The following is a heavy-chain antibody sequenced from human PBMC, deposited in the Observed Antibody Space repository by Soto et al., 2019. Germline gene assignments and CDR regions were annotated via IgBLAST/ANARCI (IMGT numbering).Heavy chain of an antibody. D-gene: IGHD5-18*01. V-gene: IGHV1-18*01. Sequence: QVQLVQSGAEVKKPGASVKVSCKASGYTFTSYGISWVRQAPGQGLEWMGWISAYNGNTNYAQKLQGRVTMTTDTATSTDYMELRGLRSDDTAVYYCARSPFGTALGHFDYWGQGTLVTVSS. CDR2: ISAYNGNT. CDR3: ARSPFGTALGHFDY. CDR1: GYTFTSYG. J-gene: IGHJ4*02.